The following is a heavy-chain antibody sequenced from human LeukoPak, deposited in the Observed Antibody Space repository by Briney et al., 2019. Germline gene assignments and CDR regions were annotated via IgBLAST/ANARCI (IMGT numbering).Heavy chain of an antibody. Sequence: GGSLRLSCAASGFTFSSYAMSWVRQAPGKGLEWVSAISGSGGSTYYADSVKGRFTISRDNSKSTLYLQMNSLRAEDTAVYYCAKDLYSGSYYSCFDYWGQGTLVTVSS. CDR2: ISGSGGST. CDR3: AKDLYSGSYYSCFDY. J-gene: IGHJ4*02. V-gene: IGHV3-23*01. CDR1: GFTFSSYA. D-gene: IGHD1-26*01.